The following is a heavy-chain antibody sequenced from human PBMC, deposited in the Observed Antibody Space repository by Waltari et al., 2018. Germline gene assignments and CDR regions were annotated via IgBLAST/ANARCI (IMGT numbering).Heavy chain of an antibody. Sequence: EVQLVESGGGLVQPGRSLRLSCAASGFTFDDYAMHWVRQAPGKSLEWVSGISWNSGSIGYADSVKGRFTISRDNAKNSLYLQMNSLRAEDTAVYYCAREQFYNSGIQGSAFDYWGQGTLVTVSS. D-gene: IGHD3-10*01. CDR2: ISWNSGSI. CDR1: GFTFDDYA. J-gene: IGHJ4*02. CDR3: AREQFYNSGIQGSAFDY. V-gene: IGHV3-9*01.